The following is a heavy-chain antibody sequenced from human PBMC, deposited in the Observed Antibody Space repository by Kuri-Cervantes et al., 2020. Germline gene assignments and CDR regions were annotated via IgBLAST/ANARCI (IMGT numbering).Heavy chain of an antibody. CDR3: ARGSPQLRTRFLESGYYYTDV. CDR1: GGSISSYY. D-gene: IGHD3-3*01. J-gene: IGHJ6*03. Sequence: SETLSLTCTVSGGSISSYYWSWIRQPPGKGLEWIGYIYYSGSTNYNPSLKSRVTISVDTSKNQFSLKLSSVTAADTAVYYCARGSPQLRTRFLESGYYYTDVWGKGITVTVSS. V-gene: IGHV4-59*12. CDR2: IYYSGST.